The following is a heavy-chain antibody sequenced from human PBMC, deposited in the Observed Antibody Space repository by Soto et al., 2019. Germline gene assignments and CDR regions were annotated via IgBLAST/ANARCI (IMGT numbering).Heavy chain of an antibody. CDR1: GYTFTSYG. Sequence: QVQLVQSGAEVKKPGASVKVSCKASGYTFTSYGISWVRQAPGQGLEWMGWISAYNGNTNYAQKLQGRVTMTTDTSTSTAYMELQSLRSAATAVYSCARDMIHYDYIWGRSAYWGQGNLVTVSS. D-gene: IGHD3-16*01. CDR3: ARDMIHYDYIWGRSAY. CDR2: ISAYNGNT. V-gene: IGHV1-18*01. J-gene: IGHJ1*01.